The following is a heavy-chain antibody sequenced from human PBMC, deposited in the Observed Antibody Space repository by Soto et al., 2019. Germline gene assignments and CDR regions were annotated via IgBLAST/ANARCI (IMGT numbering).Heavy chain of an antibody. Sequence: GASVKVSCKASGYTFTNYGITWVRQAPRQGLEWMGWISAYNGNTDYAQKLQGRVTMTTDTSTSTVYMELRSLRSDDTAVYYCVRRYNYDSGLDFWGQGTLVTVSS. CDR3: VRRYNYDSGLDF. V-gene: IGHV1-18*04. CDR2: ISAYNGNT. CDR1: GYTFTNYG. D-gene: IGHD5-18*01. J-gene: IGHJ4*02.